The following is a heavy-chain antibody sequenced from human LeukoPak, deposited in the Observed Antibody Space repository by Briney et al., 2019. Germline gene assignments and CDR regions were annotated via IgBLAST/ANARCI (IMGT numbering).Heavy chain of an antibody. J-gene: IGHJ3*02. Sequence: PGGSLRLSCAASGFTFSSYGMHWVRQAPGKGLEWVAFIRYDGSNKYYADSVKGRFTISRDNSKNTLYLQMNSLRAEDTAVYYCAKDPAGYCSSTSCMGDAFDIWGQGTMVTVSS. CDR2: IRYDGSNK. V-gene: IGHV3-30*02. CDR1: GFTFSSYG. D-gene: IGHD2-2*01. CDR3: AKDPAGYCSSTSCMGDAFDI.